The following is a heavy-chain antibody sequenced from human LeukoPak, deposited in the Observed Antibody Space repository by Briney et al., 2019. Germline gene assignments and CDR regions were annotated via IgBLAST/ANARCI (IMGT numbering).Heavy chain of an antibody. CDR2: ISSSSSYI. D-gene: IGHD3-22*01. Sequence: GGSLRLSCAASGFTFSSYSMNWVRQAPGKGLEWVSSISSSSSYIYYADSVKGRFTISRDNAKNSLYLQMNSLRAEDTAVYYCARGSTNYYDSSDIFDYWGQGTLVTVSS. CDR3: ARGSTNYYDSSDIFDY. J-gene: IGHJ4*02. V-gene: IGHV3-21*01. CDR1: GFTFSSYS.